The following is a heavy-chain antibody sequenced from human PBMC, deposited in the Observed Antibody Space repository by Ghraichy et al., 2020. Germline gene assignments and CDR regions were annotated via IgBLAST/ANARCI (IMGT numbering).Heavy chain of an antibody. D-gene: IGHD1-26*01. V-gene: IGHV4-34*01. Sequence: SETLSLTCAVYGGSFSGYYWSWIRQPPGKGLEWIGEINHSGSTNYNPSLKSRVTISVDTSKNQFSLKLSSVTAADTAVYYCARGATSDYWGQGTLVTVSS. CDR2: INHSGST. CDR3: ARGATSDY. CDR1: GGSFSGYY. J-gene: IGHJ4*02.